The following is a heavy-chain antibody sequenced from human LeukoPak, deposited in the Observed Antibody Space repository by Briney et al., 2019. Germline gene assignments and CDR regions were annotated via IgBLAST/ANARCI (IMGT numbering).Heavy chain of an antibody. J-gene: IGHJ6*02. CDR1: GFTFSSYW. Sequence: GGSLRLSCAASGFTFSSYWMHWVRQAPGKGLGWVSRINSDGSSTSYADSVKGRFTLSRDNAKNSLYLQMNSLRAEDTALYYCTKDLTPGGADVWGQGTTVTVSS. CDR2: INSDGSST. V-gene: IGHV3-74*01. D-gene: IGHD2-15*01. CDR3: TKDLTPGGADV.